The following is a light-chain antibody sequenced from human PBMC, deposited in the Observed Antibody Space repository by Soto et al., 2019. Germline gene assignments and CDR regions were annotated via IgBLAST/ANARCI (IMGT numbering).Light chain of an antibody. CDR3: LQEYNYPWT. CDR2: AAS. V-gene: IGKV1-6*01. J-gene: IGKJ1*01. Sequence: AIQMTQSPSSLSASVGDRVTITCRASQDLRDDLGWYQQKPGIAPKLLIYAASSLHPGVPSRFSGSGSGTDFTLTINSLQPEDFATYYCLQEYNYPWTFGQGTKVEIK. CDR1: QDLRDD.